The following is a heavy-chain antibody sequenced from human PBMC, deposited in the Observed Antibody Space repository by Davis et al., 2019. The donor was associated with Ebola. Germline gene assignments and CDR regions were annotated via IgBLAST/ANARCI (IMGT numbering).Heavy chain of an antibody. CDR1: GFTFTSYS. J-gene: IGHJ4*02. D-gene: IGHD3-10*02. CDR3: VRDYLFAFDS. Sequence: GESLKISCVTSGFTFTSYSFNWIRQTPGKGLEWIAHINTRGDARVYADSVRGRFTISRDDAANSLSLQMDSLKHEDTAVYYCVRDYLFAFDSWGQGTPVTVSS. CDR2: INTRGDAR. V-gene: IGHV3-48*02.